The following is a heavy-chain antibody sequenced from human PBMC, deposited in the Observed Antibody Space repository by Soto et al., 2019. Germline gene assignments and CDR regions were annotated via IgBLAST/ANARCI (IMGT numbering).Heavy chain of an antibody. CDR2: VYSSGTT. V-gene: IGHV4-59*01. D-gene: IGHD1-26*01. J-gene: IGHJ6*02. Sequence: PTETLSLTCTVSGGSINDYYWTWIRQPPGKGLEWIGYVYSSGTTNYNPSLKRRVTISLGTSQNQFSLNLRSVTAADTAVYYCARATLAGATVYYYGMDVWGQGTTVT. CDR1: GGSINDYY. CDR3: ARATLAGATVYYYGMDV.